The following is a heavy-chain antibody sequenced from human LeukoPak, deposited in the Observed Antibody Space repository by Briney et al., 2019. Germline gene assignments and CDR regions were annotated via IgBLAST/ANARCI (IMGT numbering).Heavy chain of an antibody. Sequence: PSETLSLTCTVSGGSISSGGYYWSWIRQHPGKGLEWIGYIYYSGSTYYNPSLKSRVTISVDTSKNQFSLKLSSVTAADTAVYYCARESSYDSSGRYFDYWGQGTLVTVSS. CDR3: ARESSYDSSGRYFDY. CDR1: GGSISSGGYY. CDR2: IYYSGST. J-gene: IGHJ4*02. D-gene: IGHD3-22*01. V-gene: IGHV4-31*03.